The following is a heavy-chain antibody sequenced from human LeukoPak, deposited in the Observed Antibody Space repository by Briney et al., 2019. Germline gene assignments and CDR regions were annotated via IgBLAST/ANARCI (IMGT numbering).Heavy chain of an antibody. V-gene: IGHV4-39*01. CDR3: ARHGLYGDVMRTPVDY. J-gene: IGHJ4*02. Sequence: SETLSLTCTVSGGSISSSSYYWGWVRQPPGKGLEWIGSIYYSGSTYYNPSLKSRVTISVDTSKNQFSLKLSSVTAADTAVYYCARHGLYGDVMRTPVDYWGQGTLVTVSS. D-gene: IGHD3-10*02. CDR2: IYYSGST. CDR1: GGSISSSSYY.